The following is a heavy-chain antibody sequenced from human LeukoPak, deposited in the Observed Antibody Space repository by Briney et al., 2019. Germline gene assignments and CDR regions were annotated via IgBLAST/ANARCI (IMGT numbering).Heavy chain of an antibody. CDR3: TTTYIVASTRKFADY. V-gene: IGHV3-15*01. CDR1: GFIFSNAW. D-gene: IGHD5-12*01. J-gene: IGHJ4*02. CDR2: IKSKTGGGTT. Sequence: PGGSLRLSCAASGFIFSNAWMNWVRQAPGKGLEWVGRIKSKTGGGTTDYAAPVRGRFTISRDDSQNTVDLQISSLTAEDTAMYFCTTTYIVASTRKFADYWGQGTLVVVSS.